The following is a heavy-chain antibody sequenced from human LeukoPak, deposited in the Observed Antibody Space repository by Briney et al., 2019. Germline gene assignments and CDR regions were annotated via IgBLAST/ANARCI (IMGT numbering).Heavy chain of an antibody. CDR3: TRRRRGTYYAFDS. D-gene: IGHD3-16*01. J-gene: IGHJ4*02. CDR2: ITSGGAST. CDR1: GFSISDYY. V-gene: IGHV3-11*01. Sequence: GGSLRLSCDASGFSISDYYMRWIRQSPGKGLEWVSYITSGGASTNYADSVKGRFTISRDKAKNSVALQLNSLRAEDTAVYYCTRRRRGTYYAFDSWGQGTLVTVSS.